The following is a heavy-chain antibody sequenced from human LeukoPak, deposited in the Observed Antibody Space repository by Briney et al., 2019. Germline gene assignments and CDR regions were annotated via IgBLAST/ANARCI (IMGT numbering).Heavy chain of an antibody. J-gene: IGHJ4*02. D-gene: IGHD2-8*01. CDR3: ARDLGYCTNGVCHTRFDY. CDR1: GGSISSNNW. CDR2: IYHSGSP. V-gene: IGHV4-4*02. Sequence: PSETLSLTCAVSGGSISSNNWWGWVRQPPGKGLEWIGEIYHSGSPNYNPSLKSRVTISVDKSRNHFSLNLSSVTAADTAVYYCARDLGYCTNGVCHTRFDYWGQGTLVAVSS.